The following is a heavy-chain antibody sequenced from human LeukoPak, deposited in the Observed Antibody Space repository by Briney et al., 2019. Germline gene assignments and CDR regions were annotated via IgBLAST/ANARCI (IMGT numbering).Heavy chain of an antibody. CDR3: ARDSGSYLEFKGWFDP. J-gene: IGHJ5*02. D-gene: IGHD1-26*01. CDR2: IYYSGST. CDR1: GGSISSSSYY. Sequence: SETLSLTCTVSGGSISSSSYYWGWIRQPPGKGLEWIGSIYYSGSTYYNPSLKSRVTISVDRSKNQFSLKLNSVTAADTAVYYCARDSGSYLEFKGWFDPWGQGTLVTVSS. V-gene: IGHV4-39*07.